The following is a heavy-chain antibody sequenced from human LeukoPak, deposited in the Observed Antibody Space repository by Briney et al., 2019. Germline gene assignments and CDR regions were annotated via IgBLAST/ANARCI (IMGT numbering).Heavy chain of an antibody. J-gene: IGHJ4*02. D-gene: IGHD3-9*01. V-gene: IGHV4-39*01. Sequence: SETLSLTCTVSGGSISSNSYYWGWVRQPPGKGLEWIGSIYYSGSTYYKPSLKSRVTISVDTSKNQFSLKLSSVTAADTAVYYCARLPYDLLTGSYYFDYWGQGTLVTVSS. CDR2: IYYSGST. CDR3: ARLPYDLLTGSYYFDY. CDR1: GGSISSNSYY.